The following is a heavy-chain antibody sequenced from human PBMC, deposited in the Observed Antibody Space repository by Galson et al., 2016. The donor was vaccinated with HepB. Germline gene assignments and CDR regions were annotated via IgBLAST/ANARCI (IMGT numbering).Heavy chain of an antibody. V-gene: IGHV2-5*02. Sequence: PALVKPTQTLTLTCTFSGFSLSTSGVGVGWIRQPPGKALECLAVIYWDDDERYSPSLKNRLTITKDTSKNQVVLTMTAMEPVDTATYYCAHRRFRFWSLSVGACPDDWGQGTLVTVSS. J-gene: IGHJ4*02. CDR2: IYWDDDE. D-gene: IGHD3-16*02. CDR1: GFSLSTSGVG. CDR3: AHRRFRFWSLSVGACPDD.